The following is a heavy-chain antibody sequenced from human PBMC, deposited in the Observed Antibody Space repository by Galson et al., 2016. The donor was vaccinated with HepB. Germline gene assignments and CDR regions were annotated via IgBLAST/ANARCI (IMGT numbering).Heavy chain of an antibody. J-gene: IGHJ3*01. V-gene: IGHV1-18*04. CDR3: ARDSYGVVGGATLFDL. D-gene: IGHD2-15*01. CDR1: GYTFVNNG. Sequence: SVKVSCKASGYTFVNNGLSWVRQAPGQGLEWMGWINTKNGITNYAQKVQGRVTLTTDTSTSTAYMELRSLRSEDTAVYYCARDSYGVVGGATLFDLWGQGTVVTVSS. CDR2: INTKNGIT.